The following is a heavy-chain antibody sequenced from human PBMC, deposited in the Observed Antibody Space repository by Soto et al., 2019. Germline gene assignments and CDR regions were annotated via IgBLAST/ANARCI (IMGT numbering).Heavy chain of an antibody. J-gene: IGHJ5*02. V-gene: IGHV3-30*03. D-gene: IGHD3-16*01. CDR3: ATTAGYDYVWGSSGLDP. CDR2: ISYDGSDK. Sequence: QVQLVESWGGVVQPGRSLRLSCAGSGFTFSSYGMHWVRQAPGKGLEWVAVISYDGSDKYYGDSVKGRFTISRDDSKNTLYLQMNSLRVEDTAIYYCATTAGYDYVWGSSGLDPWGQGTLVTVSS. CDR1: GFTFSSYG.